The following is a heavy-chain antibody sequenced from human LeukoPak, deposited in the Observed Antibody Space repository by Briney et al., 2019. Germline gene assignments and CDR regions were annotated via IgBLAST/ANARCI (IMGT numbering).Heavy chain of an antibody. CDR3: AKARKYSSRWDAYYGIDV. V-gene: IGHV3-48*01. CDR2: ISSSSSTI. J-gene: IGHJ6*02. D-gene: IGHD6-13*01. CDR1: GFTFSSYS. Sequence: LTGGSLRLSCVASGFTFSSYSMNWVRQAPGKGLEWISYISSSSSTIYYADSVKGRFTISRDNAKNSLYLQMNSLRAEDTAVYYCAKARKYSSRWDAYYGIDVWGQGTTVTVSS.